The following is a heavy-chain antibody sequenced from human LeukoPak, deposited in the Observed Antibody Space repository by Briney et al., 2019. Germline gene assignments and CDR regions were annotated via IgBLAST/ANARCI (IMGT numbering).Heavy chain of an antibody. CDR1: GGSIRSSSYY. CDR3: ARKDYSDFYFDY. CDR2: IYYSGST. D-gene: IGHD4-11*01. J-gene: IGHJ4*02. Sequence: SEALSLTCSVSGGSIRSSSYYWDWIRQPPGKGPEWIGSIYYSGSTYYNPSLKSRVTISVDTSKNQFSLKLSSVTAADTAVYYCARKDYSDFYFDYWGQGTLVTVSS. V-gene: IGHV4-39*01.